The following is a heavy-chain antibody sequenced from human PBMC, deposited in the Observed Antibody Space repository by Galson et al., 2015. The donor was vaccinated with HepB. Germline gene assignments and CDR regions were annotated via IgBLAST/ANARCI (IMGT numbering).Heavy chain of an antibody. V-gene: IGHV3-74*01. J-gene: IGHJ4*02. CDR1: GFTFSNNW. CDR3: ARDGGAWYFDY. Sequence: SLRLSCAVSGFTFSNNWMHWVRQAPGKGLVWVSRVNSDGTGTRYADSVKGRFTISRDNAKNTLHLQMNSLRAEDTAVYYCARDGGAWYFDYWGQGTLVTVSP. D-gene: IGHD3-10*01. CDR2: VNSDGTGT.